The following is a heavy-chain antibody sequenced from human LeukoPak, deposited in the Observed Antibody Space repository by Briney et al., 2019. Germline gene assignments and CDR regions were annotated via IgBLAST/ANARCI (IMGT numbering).Heavy chain of an antibody. CDR2: VYYSGGT. CDR3: ATQAAGGPLDY. CDR1: GASISSSTYY. Sequence: SETLSLTCTVSGASISSSTYYWGWIRQPAGEELEWIGTVYYSGGTSYYPSLKSRVTISVDTSKNQFSLKLTSVTAADTAVYYCATQAAGGPLDYWGQGTLVTVSS. J-gene: IGHJ4*02. V-gene: IGHV4-39*01. D-gene: IGHD2-15*01.